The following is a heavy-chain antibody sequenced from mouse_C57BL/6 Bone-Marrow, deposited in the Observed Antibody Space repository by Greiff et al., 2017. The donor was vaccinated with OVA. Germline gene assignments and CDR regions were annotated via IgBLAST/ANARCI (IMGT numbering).Heavy chain of an antibody. V-gene: IGHV5-4*01. J-gene: IGHJ3*01. CDR1: GFTFSSYA. CDR3: ARDFDGYYPAWFAY. D-gene: IGHD2-3*01. Sequence: EVKVVESGGGLVKPGGSLKLSCAASGFTFSSYAMSWVRQTPEKRLEWVATISDGGSYTYYPDNVKGRFPISRDNAKNNLYLQISRLKSEDTAMYYCARDFDGYYPAWFAYWGQGTLVTVSA. CDR2: ISDGGSYT.